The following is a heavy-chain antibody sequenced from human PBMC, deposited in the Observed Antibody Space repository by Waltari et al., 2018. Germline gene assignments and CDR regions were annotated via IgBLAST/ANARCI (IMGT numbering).Heavy chain of an antibody. J-gene: IGHJ4*02. CDR2: ISAYNGNT. D-gene: IGHD3-22*01. V-gene: IGHV1-18*01. CDR3: ARDLGYYYDSSGAYFDY. Sequence: QVQLVQSGAEVKKPGASVKVSCKASGYTFTSYGISWVRQAPGQGLEWMGWISAYNGNTNYAQKLQGRVTMTTDTSTSTAYMELRSLRSDDTAVYYCARDLGYYYDSSGAYFDYWGQGTPVTVSS. CDR1: GYTFTSYG.